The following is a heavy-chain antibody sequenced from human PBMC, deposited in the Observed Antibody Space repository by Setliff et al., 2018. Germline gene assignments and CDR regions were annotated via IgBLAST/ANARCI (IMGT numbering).Heavy chain of an antibody. D-gene: IGHD3-22*01. CDR3: VREGVDSRSSTDYRYYMDV. Sequence: SVKVSCKASGYTSYTYGIIWVRQAPGQGLEWMGGTIPIFGTTNYAQKFQGRVTIITDESTSTAFMQLSSLRSEDTAVYYCVREGVDSRSSTDYRYYMDVWDKGTTVTVSS. CDR1: GYTSYTYG. CDR2: TIPIFGTT. J-gene: IGHJ6*03. V-gene: IGHV1-69*05.